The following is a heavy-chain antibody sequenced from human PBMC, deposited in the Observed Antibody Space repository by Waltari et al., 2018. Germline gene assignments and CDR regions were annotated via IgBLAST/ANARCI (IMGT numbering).Heavy chain of an antibody. CDR1: GYTFIDDY. Sequence: QVQVVQSGAEVTKPGACVSVSCRASGYTFIDDYLHWLRQAPGKGLEWMGWINPKIGDTRSAQSFQGRVTMTRDTSINTVYMELRSLRSDDTAVYYCARGPSHGGFDYWGQGTLVTVSS. CDR2: INPKIGDT. CDR3: ARGPSHGGFDY. D-gene: IGHD3-16*01. V-gene: IGHV1-2*02. J-gene: IGHJ4*02.